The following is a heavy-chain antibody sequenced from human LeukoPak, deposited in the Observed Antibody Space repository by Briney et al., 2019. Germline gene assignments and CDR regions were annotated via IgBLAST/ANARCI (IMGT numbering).Heavy chain of an antibody. D-gene: IGHD3-10*01. CDR1: DNSISSFY. Sequence: SETLSLTCTVSDNSISSFYWSWIRQPPGKGLEWIGFVYKTGHTNYNPSLKSRVAISLDGSKSQVSLRLISVTAADTAVYYCAPHRFGEPHFEYWGRGTLVSVSS. CDR3: APHRFGEPHFEY. J-gene: IGHJ4*02. V-gene: IGHV4-59*08. CDR2: VYKTGHT.